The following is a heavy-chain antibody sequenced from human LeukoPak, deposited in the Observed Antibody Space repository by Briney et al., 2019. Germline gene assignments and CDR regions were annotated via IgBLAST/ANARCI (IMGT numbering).Heavy chain of an antibody. CDR3: ARPASDAFDI. CDR2: ISSSSSYI. Sequence: PGGSLRLSCAASGFTFSDYYMNWIRQAPGKGLEWVSSISSSSSYIYYADSVKGRFTISRDNAKNSLYLQMNSLRAEDTAVYYCARPASDAFDIWGQGTMVTVSS. V-gene: IGHV3-11*06. CDR1: GFTFSDYY. J-gene: IGHJ3*02.